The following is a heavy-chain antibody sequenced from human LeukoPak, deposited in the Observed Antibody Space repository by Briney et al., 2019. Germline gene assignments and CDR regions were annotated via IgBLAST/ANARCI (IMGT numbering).Heavy chain of an antibody. V-gene: IGHV3-30-3*01. J-gene: IGHJ4*02. CDR1: GFTFAIYA. Sequence: PGGSLRLSYAASGFTFAIYAMHWVRQAPGKGLEWVAVISYDGNNKYYADSVKGRFTISRDNSKNTLYLQMNSLRAEDTAVYYCARDLVGGWDDSSGYYYGYFDYWGQGTLVTVSS. CDR2: ISYDGNNK. D-gene: IGHD3-22*01. CDR3: ARDLVGGWDDSSGYYYGYFDY.